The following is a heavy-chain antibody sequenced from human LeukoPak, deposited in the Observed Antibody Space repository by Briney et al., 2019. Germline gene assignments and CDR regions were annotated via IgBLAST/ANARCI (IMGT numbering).Heavy chain of an antibody. CDR3: ASYYASSGFDI. Sequence: PSETLSLTCTVSGGSLSGGSYYWGWIRQPAGKGLEWIVRIYTSGSTNYNPSLKSRVTISVDTSKNQFSLKLSSVTAADTAVYYCASYYASSGFDIWGQGTMVTVSS. D-gene: IGHD3-22*01. CDR1: GGSLSGGSYY. V-gene: IGHV4-61*02. J-gene: IGHJ3*02. CDR2: IYTSGST.